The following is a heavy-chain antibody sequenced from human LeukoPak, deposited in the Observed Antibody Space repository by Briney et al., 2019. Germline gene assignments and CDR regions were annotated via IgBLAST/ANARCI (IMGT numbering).Heavy chain of an antibody. V-gene: IGHV3-48*03. J-gene: IGHJ6*02. CDR1: GFTFSSYE. CDR2: ISSSGSTI. D-gene: IGHD1-26*01. CDR3: ARAPYSGSYWVYYGMDV. Sequence: GGSLRLSCAASGFTFSSYEMNWVRQASGKGLEWVSYISSSGSTIYYADSVKGRFTISRGNAKNSLYLQMNSLRAEDTAVYYCARAPYSGSYWVYYGMDVWGQGTTVTVSS.